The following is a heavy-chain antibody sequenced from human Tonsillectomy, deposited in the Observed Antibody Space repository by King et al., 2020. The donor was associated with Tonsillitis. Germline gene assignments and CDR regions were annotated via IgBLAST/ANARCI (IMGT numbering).Heavy chain of an antibody. CDR3: TTDSQDYYDSSGYYYYYYMDV. Sequence: QLVQSGGGLVKPGGSLRLSCAASGFTFSNAWMSWVRQAPGKGLEWVGRMKSKTDGGTTDYAAPVKGRFTISRDDSKNTLYLQMNSLKTEDTAVYYCTTDSQDYYDSSGYYYYYYMDVWGKGTTVTVSS. CDR2: MKSKTDGGTT. J-gene: IGHJ6*03. V-gene: IGHV3-15*01. D-gene: IGHD3-22*01. CDR1: GFTFSNAW.